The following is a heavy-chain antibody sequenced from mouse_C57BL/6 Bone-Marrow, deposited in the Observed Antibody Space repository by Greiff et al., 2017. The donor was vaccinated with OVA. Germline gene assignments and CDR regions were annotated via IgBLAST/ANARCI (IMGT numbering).Heavy chain of an antibody. Sequence: EVKLVESGGGLVKPGGSLKLSCAASGFTFSSYAMSWVRQTPEKRLERVATISDGGSYTYYPDNVKGRFTISRDNAKKNLYLQMSHLKSEDTAMYYCARVGGYGLWYFDVWGTGTTVTVSS. CDR2: ISDGGSYT. J-gene: IGHJ1*03. CDR3: ARVGGYGLWYFDV. D-gene: IGHD2-2*01. CDR1: GFTFSSYA. V-gene: IGHV5-4*03.